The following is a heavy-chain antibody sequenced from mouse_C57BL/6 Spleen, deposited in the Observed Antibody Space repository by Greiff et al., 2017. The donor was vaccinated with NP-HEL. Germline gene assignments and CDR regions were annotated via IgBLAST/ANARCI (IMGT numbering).Heavy chain of an antibody. CDR1: GFTFSDYG. Sequence: DVQLVESGGGLVKPGGSLKLSCAASGFTFSDYGMHWVRQAPEKGLEWVAYISSGSSTIYYADTVKGRITISRDNAKNTLFLQMTSLRSEDTAMYYCATKGLTGTLYDAMDYWGQGTSVTVSA. J-gene: IGHJ4*01. CDR2: ISSGSSTI. CDR3: ATKGLTGTLYDAMDY. V-gene: IGHV5-17*01. D-gene: IGHD4-1*01.